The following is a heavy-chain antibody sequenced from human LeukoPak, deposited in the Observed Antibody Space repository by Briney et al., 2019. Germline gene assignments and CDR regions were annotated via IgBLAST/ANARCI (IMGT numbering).Heavy chain of an antibody. CDR1: GYTSTSYG. CDR2: ISAYNGNT. Sequence: GASVKVSCTASGYTSTSYGISWVRQAPGQGLEWMGWISAYNGNTNYAQKLQGRVTMTTATSTSTAYMELRSLRSDDTAVYYCARLYDFWSGQQQTDAFDIWGQGTMVTVSS. CDR3: ARLYDFWSGQQQTDAFDI. V-gene: IGHV1-18*01. D-gene: IGHD3-3*01. J-gene: IGHJ3*02.